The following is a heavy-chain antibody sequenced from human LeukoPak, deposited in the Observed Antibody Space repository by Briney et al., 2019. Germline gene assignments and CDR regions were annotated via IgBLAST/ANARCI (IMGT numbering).Heavy chain of an antibody. CDR2: IKQDGSEK. V-gene: IGHV3-7*01. D-gene: IGHD1-26*01. J-gene: IGHJ3*01. CDR3: ASSGDSGAFDF. Sequence: GGSLRLSCAASGFTFSSYWMSWVRQAPGKGLEWVANIKQDGSEKYYVDSVKGRFTISRDNAKNSLYLQMNSLRAEDTAVYYCASSGDSGAFDFWGQGTMVTVSS. CDR1: GFTFSSYW.